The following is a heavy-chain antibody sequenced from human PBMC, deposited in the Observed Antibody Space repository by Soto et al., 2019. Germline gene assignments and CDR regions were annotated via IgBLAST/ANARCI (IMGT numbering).Heavy chain of an antibody. Sequence: QVQLQESGPGLVKPSGTLSLTCAVSGGSISSSYWWSWVRQPPGKGLEWIGEISHSGSTNYNTSLNSRVTISVDKSKNQFSLNVTSVTAAGTAVYYCARVSGPYYYGMDVWGQGTTVTVSS. J-gene: IGHJ6*02. CDR1: GGSISSSYW. CDR3: ARVSGPYYYGMDV. V-gene: IGHV4-4*02. CDR2: ISHSGST.